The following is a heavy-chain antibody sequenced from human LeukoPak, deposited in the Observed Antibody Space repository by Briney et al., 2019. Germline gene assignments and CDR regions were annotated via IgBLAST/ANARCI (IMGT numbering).Heavy chain of an antibody. J-gene: IGHJ3*02. Sequence: PGGSLRLSCAASGFTFSNYAMRWVRQAPGKGLEWVSYISGTGDNTHYADSVKGRFTISRDNSKNTVSLQINNLRAEDTAVYYCARLHSGRYYGDAFDIWGQGTMVTVSS. CDR1: GFTFSNYA. CDR2: ISGTGDNT. V-gene: IGHV3-23*01. D-gene: IGHD1-26*01. CDR3: ARLHSGRYYGDAFDI.